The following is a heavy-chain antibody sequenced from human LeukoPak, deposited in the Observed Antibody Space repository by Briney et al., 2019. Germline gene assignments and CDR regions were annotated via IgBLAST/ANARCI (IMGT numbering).Heavy chain of an antibody. CDR2: IYYSGST. Sequence: PSQTLSLTCTVSGGSISSGGYYWSWIRQHPGKGLEWIGYIYYSGSTYYNPSLKSRVTISVDTSKNQFSLKLSSVTAADTAVYYCARHMISPYAFDIWGQGTMVTVSS. D-gene: IGHD3/OR15-3a*01. CDR1: GGSISSGGYY. CDR3: ARHMISPYAFDI. J-gene: IGHJ3*02. V-gene: IGHV4-31*03.